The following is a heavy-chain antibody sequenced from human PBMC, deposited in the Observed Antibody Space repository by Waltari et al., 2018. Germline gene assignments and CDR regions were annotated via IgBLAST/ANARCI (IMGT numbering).Heavy chain of an antibody. J-gene: IGHJ4*02. V-gene: IGHV4-61*02. CDR1: GGSISSSSYY. CDR3: ARSRTRYSYGLNY. CDR2: IYTSGST. D-gene: IGHD5-18*01. Sequence: QVQLQESGPGLVKPSQTLSLTCTVSGGSISSSSYYWSWIRQPAGKGLEWIGRIYTSGSTNYNPSLKSRVTISVDTSKNQFSLKLSSVTAADTAVYYCARSRTRYSYGLNYWGQGTLVTVSS.